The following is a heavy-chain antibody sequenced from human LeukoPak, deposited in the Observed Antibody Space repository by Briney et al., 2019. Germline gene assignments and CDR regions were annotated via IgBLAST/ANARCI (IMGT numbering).Heavy chain of an antibody. CDR3: AKDLRQQPTNFDY. Sequence: GGSLRLSCAASGFTFSSYAMNWVRQAPGKGLEWVSAISGSGGSTYYADSVKGRFTISRDNSKNTLYLQMNSLRAEDTAVYYCAKDLRQQPTNFDYWGQGTLVTVSS. D-gene: IGHD6-13*01. CDR2: ISGSGGST. V-gene: IGHV3-23*01. J-gene: IGHJ4*02. CDR1: GFTFSSYA.